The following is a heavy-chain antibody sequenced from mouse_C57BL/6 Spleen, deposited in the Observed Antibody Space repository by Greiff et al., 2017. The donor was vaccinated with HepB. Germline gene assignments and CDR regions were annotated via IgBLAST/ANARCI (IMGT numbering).Heavy chain of an antibody. CDR2: ISDGGSYT. D-gene: IGHD4-1*01. J-gene: IGHJ2*01. V-gene: IGHV5-4*03. CDR3: ARGITGSYCDY. CDR1: GFTFSSYA. Sequence: EVKVVESGGGLVKPGGSLKLSCAASGFTFSSYAMSWVRQTPEKRLAWVATISDGGSYTYYPDNVKGRFTISRDNAKNNLYLQRSHLKSEDTAMYYCARGITGSYCDYWGQGTTLTVSS.